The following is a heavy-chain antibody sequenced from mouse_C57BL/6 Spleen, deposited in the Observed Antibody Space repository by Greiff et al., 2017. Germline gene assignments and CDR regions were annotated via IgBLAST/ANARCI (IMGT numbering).Heavy chain of an antibody. D-gene: IGHD2-3*01. CDR1: GYAFSSSW. CDR3: ARNDCYYFDY. Sequence: QVQLQQSGPELVKPGASVKISCKASGYAFSSSWMNWVKQRPGKGLEWIGRIYPGDGDTNYNGKFKGKATLTADKSSSTAYMKLSSLTSEDSAIYICARNDCYYFDYWGQGTTLTVSS. CDR2: IYPGDGDT. V-gene: IGHV1-82*01. J-gene: IGHJ2*01.